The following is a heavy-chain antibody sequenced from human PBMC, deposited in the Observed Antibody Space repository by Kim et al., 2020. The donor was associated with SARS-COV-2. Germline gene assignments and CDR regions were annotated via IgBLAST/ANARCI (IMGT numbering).Heavy chain of an antibody. J-gene: IGHJ4*02. D-gene: IGHD6-13*01. Sequence: ADAVKSRFTISRDNSKNTLYLQMNSLRAEDTAVYYCARDGIAAAGRVEDYWGQGTLVTVSS. V-gene: IGHV3-53*01. CDR3: ARDGIAAAGRVEDY.